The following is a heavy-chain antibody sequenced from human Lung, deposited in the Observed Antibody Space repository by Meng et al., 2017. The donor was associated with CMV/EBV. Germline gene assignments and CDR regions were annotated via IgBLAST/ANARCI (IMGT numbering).Heavy chain of an antibody. J-gene: IGHJ6*02. Sequence: ESLKISCAASGFTFSSYSMNWVRQAPGKGLGWVSSISSSSSYIYSADSVKGRFTISRDNAKNSLYLQMNSLRAEDTAVYYCARDRGGGYDDEYYYYGMDVWGQGTTVTVSS. D-gene: IGHD5-12*01. CDR3: ARDRGGGYDDEYYYYGMDV. CDR2: ISSSSSYI. CDR1: GFTFSSYS. V-gene: IGHV3-21*01.